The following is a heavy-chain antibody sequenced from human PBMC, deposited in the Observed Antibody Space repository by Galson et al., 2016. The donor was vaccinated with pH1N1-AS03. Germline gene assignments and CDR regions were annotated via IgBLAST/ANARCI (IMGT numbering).Heavy chain of an antibody. CDR1: GFTFSDYY. CDR2: ISSSSSYT. Sequence: SLRLSCAASGFTFSDYYMSWIRQAPGKGLEWISYISSSSSYTNYADSVKSRFTISRDNAKNSLYLQMNSLRAEDTAVYYCARTLAASGYYFDSWGQGTLVTVSS. J-gene: IGHJ4*02. V-gene: IGHV3-11*06. D-gene: IGHD6-25*01. CDR3: ARTLAASGYYFDS.